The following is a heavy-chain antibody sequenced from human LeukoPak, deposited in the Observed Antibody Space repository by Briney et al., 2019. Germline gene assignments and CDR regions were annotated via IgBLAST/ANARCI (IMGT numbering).Heavy chain of an antibody. D-gene: IGHD6-13*01. Sequence: GGSLRLSCAASGFTFSSYAMHWVRQAPGKGLEWVALISYDGSNKNYADSVKGRLTISRDNSKNTLYLQMNSLRAEDTAVYYCYADSSSWEDFDYWGQGTLVTVSS. CDR1: GFTFSSYA. J-gene: IGHJ4*02. CDR3: YADSSSWEDFDY. V-gene: IGHV3-30*04. CDR2: ISYDGSNK.